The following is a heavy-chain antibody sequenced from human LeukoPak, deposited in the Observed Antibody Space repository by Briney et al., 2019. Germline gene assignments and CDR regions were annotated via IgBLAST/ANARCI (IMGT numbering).Heavy chain of an antibody. V-gene: IGHV1-69*01. CDR2: IIPIFGTA. Sequence: ASVKVSCKASGGTFSSYAISWVRQAPGQGLEWMGGIIPIFGTANYAQKFQGRVTITADESTSTAYMELSSLRFEDTAVYYCARGLYDRMDVWGQGTTVTVSS. D-gene: IGHD3-22*01. CDR3: ARGLYDRMDV. J-gene: IGHJ6*02. CDR1: GGTFSSYA.